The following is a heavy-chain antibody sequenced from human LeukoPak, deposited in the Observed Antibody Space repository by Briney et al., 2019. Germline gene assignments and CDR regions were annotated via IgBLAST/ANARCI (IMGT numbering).Heavy chain of an antibody. CDR1: GFTSSSYG. CDR2: ISYDGSNK. D-gene: IGHD4-17*01. J-gene: IGHJ4*02. CDR3: AKTYGDSFFDY. V-gene: IGHV3-30*18. Sequence: QPGESLRLSCAASGFTSSSYGMHWVRQAPGKGLEWVAIISYDGSNKYYADSVKGRFTISRDNSKNTLYLQMNSLRAEDTAVYYCAKTYGDSFFDYWGQGTLVTVSS.